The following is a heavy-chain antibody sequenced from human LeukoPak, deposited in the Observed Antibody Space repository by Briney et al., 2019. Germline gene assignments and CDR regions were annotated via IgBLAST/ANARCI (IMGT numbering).Heavy chain of an antibody. CDR2: ISYDGSNK. J-gene: IGHJ4*02. CDR1: GFTFSSYG. V-gene: IGHV3-30*18. D-gene: IGHD1-26*01. CDR3: AKRVVGATSFDY. Sequence: GGSLRLSCAASGFTFSSYGMHWVRQAPGKGLEWVAVISYDGSNKYYADSVKGRFTISRDNSKNTLYLQMNSLRAEDTAVYYCAKRVVGATSFDYWGQGTLVTVSS.